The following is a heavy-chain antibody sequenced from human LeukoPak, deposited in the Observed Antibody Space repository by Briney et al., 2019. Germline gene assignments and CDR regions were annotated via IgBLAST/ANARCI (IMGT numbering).Heavy chain of an antibody. CDR3: ARFGPLHYDSSEEAFDI. D-gene: IGHD3-22*01. CDR1: GYTFTSYY. V-gene: IGHV1-2*02. CDR2: INPNSGGT. J-gene: IGHJ3*02. Sequence: GASVKVSCKASGYTFTSYYMHWVRQAPGQGLEWMGWINPNSGGTNYAQKFQGRVTMTRDTSISTAYMELSRLRSDDTAVYYCARFGPLHYDSSEEAFDIWGQGTMVTVSS.